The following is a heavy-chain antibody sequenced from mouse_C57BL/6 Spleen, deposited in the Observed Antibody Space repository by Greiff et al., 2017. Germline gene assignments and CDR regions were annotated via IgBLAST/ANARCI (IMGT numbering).Heavy chain of an antibody. J-gene: IGHJ3*01. D-gene: IGHD2-4*01. CDR1: GFTFSDYG. CDR3: ARPNYDYDEGFAY. V-gene: IGHV5-17*01. CDR2: ISSGSSTI. Sequence: EVKVVESGGGLVKPGGSLKLSCAASGFTFSDYGMHWVRQAPEKGLEWVAYISSGSSTIYYADTVKGRFTISRDNAKNTLFLQMTSLRSEDTAMXYCARPNYDYDEGFAYWGQGTLVTVSA.